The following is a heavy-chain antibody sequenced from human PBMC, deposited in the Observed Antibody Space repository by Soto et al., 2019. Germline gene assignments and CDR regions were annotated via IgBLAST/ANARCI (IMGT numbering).Heavy chain of an antibody. J-gene: IGHJ6*02. CDR3: ARSGCFSTGCHLGWSGRYSHYGLDV. D-gene: IGHD3-3*01. CDR1: GYTFTRYG. Sequence: GASVKVSCKASGYTFTRYGISWVRQAPGQSLERMGWTNDYNGDTKYAQKFQGRVTITTDTSTSTAYMELRSLRSDDTGVYYCARSGCFSTGCHLGWSGRYSHYGLDVWGQGTTVTVSS. CDR2: TNDYNGDT. V-gene: IGHV1-18*01.